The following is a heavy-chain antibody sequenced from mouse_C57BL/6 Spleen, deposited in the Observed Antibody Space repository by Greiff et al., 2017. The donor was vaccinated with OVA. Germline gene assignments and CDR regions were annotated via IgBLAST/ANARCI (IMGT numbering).Heavy chain of an antibody. CDR1: GYAFSSYW. J-gene: IGHJ2*01. V-gene: IGHV1-80*01. CDR3: ARSPRDFDY. CDR2: FYPGDGDT. Sequence: VKLQQSGAELVKPGASVKISCKASGYAFSSYWMNWVKQRHGKGLEWIGQFYPGDGDTNYNGKFKGKATLTADKSSSTAYMQLSSLTSEDSAVYFCARSPRDFDYWGQGTTLTVSS.